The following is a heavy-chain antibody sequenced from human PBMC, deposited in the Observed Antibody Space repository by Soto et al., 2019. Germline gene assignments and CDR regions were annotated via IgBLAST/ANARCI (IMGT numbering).Heavy chain of an antibody. CDR1: SGSISSNDW. V-gene: IGHV4-4*02. Sequence: QVQLQESGPGLVKPSGTLSLTCAVSSGSISSNDWWSWVRQPPGKGLEWIGESHHDGSTNYNPSLKSRVTISLDKSMNQFSLKVTSVTATDTAVYYCAKNGAYYMDVWGKGTTVTVSS. J-gene: IGHJ6*03. CDR3: AKNGAYYMDV. CDR2: SHHDGST. D-gene: IGHD1-1*01.